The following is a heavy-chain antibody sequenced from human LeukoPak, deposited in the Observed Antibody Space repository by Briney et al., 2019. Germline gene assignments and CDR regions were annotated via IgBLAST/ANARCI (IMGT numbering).Heavy chain of an antibody. CDR1: GYSISSGYY. J-gene: IGHJ4*02. D-gene: IGHD3-3*01. CDR3: ARDNYDFWSGKENYFDY. V-gene: IGHV4-38-2*02. Sequence: TSETLSLTCTVSGYSISSGYYWGWFRQPPGKGLEWIGSIYHSGSTYYNPSLKSRVTISVDTSKNQFSLKLSSVTAADTAVYYCARDNYDFWSGKENYFDYWGQGTLVTVSS. CDR2: IYHSGST.